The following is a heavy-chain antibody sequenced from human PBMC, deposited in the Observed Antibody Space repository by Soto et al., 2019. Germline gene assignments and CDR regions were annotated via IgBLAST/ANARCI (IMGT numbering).Heavy chain of an antibody. J-gene: IGHJ4*02. Sequence: GGSLRLSCAASGFTFSSYGMHWVRQAPGKGLEWVAVIWYDGSNKYYADSVKGRFTISRDNSKNTLYLQMNSLRAEDTAVYYCARDSFFGVVMGFDYWGQGTLVTVSS. CDR3: ARDSFFGVVMGFDY. D-gene: IGHD3-3*01. V-gene: IGHV3-33*01. CDR1: GFTFSSYG. CDR2: IWYDGSNK.